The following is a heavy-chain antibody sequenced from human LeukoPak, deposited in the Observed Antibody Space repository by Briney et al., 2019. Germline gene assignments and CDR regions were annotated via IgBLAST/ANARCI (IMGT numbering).Heavy chain of an antibody. CDR1: GGSISSSSYY. CDR3: VRHGCSSTSCPFQH. D-gene: IGHD2-2*01. Sequence: SETLSLTCTVSGGSISSSSYYWGWIRQPPGKGLEWIGSIYYSGSTYYNPSLKSRVTISVDTSKNQFPLKLSSVTAANTAVYYCVRHGCSSTSCPFQHWGQGTLVTVSS. V-gene: IGHV4-39*06. CDR2: IYYSGST. J-gene: IGHJ1*01.